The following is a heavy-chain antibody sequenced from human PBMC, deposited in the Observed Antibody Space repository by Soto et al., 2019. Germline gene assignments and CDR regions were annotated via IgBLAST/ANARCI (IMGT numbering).Heavy chain of an antibody. D-gene: IGHD3-22*01. CDR2: IIPIFGTA. Sequence: SVKVSCKASGGTFNSYTISWVRQAPGQGLEWMGGIIPIFGTANYAQKFQGRVTITADESTSTVYMELSSLRSEDTAVYYCARDLRPXWSYYDNSVLKNQAFDYWGPGTLVTVSS. CDR3: ARDLRPXWSYYDNSVLKNQAFDY. J-gene: IGHJ4*02. V-gene: IGHV1-69*13. CDR1: GGTFNSYT.